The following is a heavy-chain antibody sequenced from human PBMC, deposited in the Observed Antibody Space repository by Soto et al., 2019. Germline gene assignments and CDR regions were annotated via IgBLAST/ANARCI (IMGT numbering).Heavy chain of an antibody. CDR1: GFTFSSYA. D-gene: IGHD2-2*01. V-gene: IGHV3-23*01. CDR2: ISGSGGST. J-gene: IGHJ6*03. CDR3: AKFTSVQYCSSTSCYYSYMDV. Sequence: GVSLRLSCAASGFTFSSYAMSWVRQAPGKGLEWVSAISGSGGSTYYADSVKGRFTISRDNSKNTLYLQMNSLRAEDTAVYYCAKFTSVQYCSSTSCYYSYMDVWGKGTTVTVSS.